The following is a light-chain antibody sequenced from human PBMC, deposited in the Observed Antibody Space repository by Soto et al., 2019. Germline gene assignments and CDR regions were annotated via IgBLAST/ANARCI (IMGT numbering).Light chain of an antibody. Sequence: EMVMTQSPATLSVSPGEGAILSCRASQSVGGNLAWYQQRPGQAPRLLIYGASTRATGIPARFSGSGSGTQFTITILGLQYEDFEVYYCHDYNTWPGTFGQGTKVEVK. V-gene: IGKV3-15*01. J-gene: IGKJ1*01. CDR3: HDYNTWPGT. CDR1: QSVGGN. CDR2: GAS.